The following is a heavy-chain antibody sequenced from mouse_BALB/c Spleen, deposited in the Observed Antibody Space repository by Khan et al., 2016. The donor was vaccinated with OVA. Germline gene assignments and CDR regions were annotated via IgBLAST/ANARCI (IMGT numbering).Heavy chain of an antibody. D-gene: IGHD2-2*01. Sequence: EVQLQESGPGLVKPSQSLSLTCTVTGYSITSDFAWNWVRQFPGNKLEWMGYISFSGSTSYDPSLKSRLSITRDTSRNQFFLQLHSVTTEDTTTYYCVRSLYSAYAYAMDYWGQGTSVTVSS. CDR2: ISFSGST. J-gene: IGHJ4*01. CDR1: GYSITSDFA. V-gene: IGHV3-2*02. CDR3: VRSLYSAYAYAMDY.